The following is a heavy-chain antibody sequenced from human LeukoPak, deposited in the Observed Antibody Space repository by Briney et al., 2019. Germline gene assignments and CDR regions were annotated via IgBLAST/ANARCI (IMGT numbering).Heavy chain of an antibody. V-gene: IGHV3-30*18. CDR3: AKAAPRPTYYDILTGYPRGYYGMDV. Sequence: GGSLRLSCAASGFTFSSYGMHWVRQAPGKGLEGVAVISYDGSNKYYADSVKGRFTISRENSKNTLYLQMHSLRAEDTAVYYCAKAAPRPTYYDILTGYPRGYYGMDVWGKGTTVTVSS. J-gene: IGHJ6*04. D-gene: IGHD3-9*01. CDR1: GFTFSSYG. CDR2: ISYDGSNK.